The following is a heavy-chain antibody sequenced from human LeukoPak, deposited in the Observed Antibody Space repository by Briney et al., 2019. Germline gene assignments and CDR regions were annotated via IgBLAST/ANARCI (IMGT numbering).Heavy chain of an antibody. J-gene: IGHJ4*02. CDR2: IYYSGST. CDR3: ARVEGYDILTGFPYYFDY. V-gene: IGHV4-59*01. D-gene: IGHD3-9*01. CDR1: GGSIGSYY. Sequence: SETLSLTWTVSGGSIGSYYWSWIRQPPGKGLEWIGYIYYSGSTNYNPSLKSRVTISVDTSKNQFSLKLSSVTAADTAVYYCARVEGYDILTGFPYYFDYWGQGTLVTVSS.